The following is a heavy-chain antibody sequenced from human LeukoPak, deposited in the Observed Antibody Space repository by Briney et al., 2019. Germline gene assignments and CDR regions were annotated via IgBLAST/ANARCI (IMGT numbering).Heavy chain of an antibody. Sequence: GASVKVSCKASGGTFSSYAISWVRQAPGKGLEWMGGFDPEDGETIYAQKFQGRVTMTEDTSTDTAYMELSSLRSEDTAVYYCATVLGDYYDSSGYNNWGQGTLVTVSS. CDR3: ATVLGDYYDSSGYNN. CDR1: GGTFSSYA. CDR2: FDPEDGET. V-gene: IGHV1-24*01. D-gene: IGHD3-22*01. J-gene: IGHJ4*02.